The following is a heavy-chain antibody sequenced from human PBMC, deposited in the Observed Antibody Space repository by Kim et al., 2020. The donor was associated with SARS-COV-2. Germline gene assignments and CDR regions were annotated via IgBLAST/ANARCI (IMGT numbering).Heavy chain of an antibody. J-gene: IGHJ5*02. V-gene: IGHV4-34*01. CDR2: INHSGST. Sequence: SETLSLTCAVYGGSFSGYYWSWIRQPPGKGLEWIGEINHSGSTHYNPSLKSRVTISVDTSKNQFSLKLSSVTAADTAVYYCARGPGYSSSCYGARNWFEPRGQGTLVTVSS. CDR3: ARGPGYSSSCYGARNWFEP. D-gene: IGHD6-13*01. CDR1: GGSFSGYY.